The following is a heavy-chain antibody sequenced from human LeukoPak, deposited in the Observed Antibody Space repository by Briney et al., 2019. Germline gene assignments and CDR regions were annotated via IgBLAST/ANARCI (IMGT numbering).Heavy chain of an antibody. CDR2: ISGSGGST. Sequence: PGGSLRLSCAASGFTFSSYAMSWVRQAPGKGLEWVSAISGSGGSTYYADSVKGRFTISRDNSKNTLYLQMNSLRAEDTAVYYCARSSREYCSGGSCHGYFQHWGQGTLVTVSS. CDR1: GFTFSSYA. CDR3: ARSSREYCSGGSCHGYFQH. V-gene: IGHV3-23*01. D-gene: IGHD2-15*01. J-gene: IGHJ1*01.